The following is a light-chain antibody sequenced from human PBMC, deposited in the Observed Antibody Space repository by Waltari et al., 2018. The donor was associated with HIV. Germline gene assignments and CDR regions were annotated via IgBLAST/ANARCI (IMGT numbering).Light chain of an antibody. CDR3: QSYESTNQGMV. Sequence: NFMLTQPHSVSESPGKTVTISCTRSSGTIASNYVQWSQQRPGSSPTLLVYADTQKPSGVPDRFSGSSDSSANSASRSISGLKTEDEADYYCQSYESTNQGMVFGGGTRLTGL. CDR1: SGTIASNY. CDR2: ADT. J-gene: IGLJ2*01. V-gene: IGLV6-57*01.